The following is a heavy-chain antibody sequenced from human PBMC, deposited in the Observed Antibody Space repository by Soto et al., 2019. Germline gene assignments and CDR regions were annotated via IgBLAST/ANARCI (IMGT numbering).Heavy chain of an antibody. CDR3: AKDSSATIFVMVITGTPGPIDP. D-gene: IGHD3-3*01. Sequence: LRLSCAASGFTVSSNYMSWVRQAPGQGLEWVSVIYSGGSTYYADSVKGRFTISRDNSKNTLYLQMNSLRAEDTAVYYCAKDSSATIFVMVITGTPGPIDPWGQGTLVTVSS. J-gene: IGHJ5*02. V-gene: IGHV3-53*01. CDR1: GFTVSSNY. CDR2: IYSGGST.